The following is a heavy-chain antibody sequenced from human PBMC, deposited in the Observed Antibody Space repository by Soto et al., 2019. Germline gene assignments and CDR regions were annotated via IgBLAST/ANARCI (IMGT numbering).Heavy chain of an antibody. CDR1: GYTFTGYA. D-gene: IGHD6-19*01. J-gene: IGHJ4*02. CDR3: ARAVAVPADFDY. CDR2: INAGNGNT. Sequence: VKVSCKASGYTFTGYAMHWVRQAPGQRLEWMGWINAGNGNTKYSQKFQGRVTITRDTSASTAYMELSSLRSEDAAVYYCARAVAVPADFDYWGQGTLVTVSS. V-gene: IGHV1-3*01.